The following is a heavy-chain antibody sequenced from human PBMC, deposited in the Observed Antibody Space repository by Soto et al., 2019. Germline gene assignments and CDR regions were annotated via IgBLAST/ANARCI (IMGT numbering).Heavy chain of an antibody. Sequence: SVKVSCKASGGTFSSYTISWVRQAPGQGLEWMGRIIPILGIANYAQKFQGRVTITADKSTSTAYMELSSLRSEDTAVYYCASSPHSSSWYYAWGQGTLVTVSS. D-gene: IGHD6-13*01. CDR3: ASSPHSSSWYYA. J-gene: IGHJ5*02. CDR2: IIPILGIA. V-gene: IGHV1-69*02. CDR1: GGTFSSYT.